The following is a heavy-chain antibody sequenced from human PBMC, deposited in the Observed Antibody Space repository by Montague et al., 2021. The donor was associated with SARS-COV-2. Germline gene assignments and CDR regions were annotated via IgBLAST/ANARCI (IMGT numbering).Heavy chain of an antibody. J-gene: IGHJ6*02. CDR1: GGSVNSGNYY. Sequence: TLSLTCTVSGGSVNSGNYYWSWIRQPAGKRLEWMGRISTSGNANYNPSLKSRLSIFVDTSKNQFSLNLRSVTAADTAVYYCARVTEVEIRTYSYYKMDLWGLGKRSPSP. CDR2: ISTSGNA. CDR3: ARVTEVEIRTYSYYKMDL. V-gene: IGHV4-61*02. D-gene: IGHD2-21*01.